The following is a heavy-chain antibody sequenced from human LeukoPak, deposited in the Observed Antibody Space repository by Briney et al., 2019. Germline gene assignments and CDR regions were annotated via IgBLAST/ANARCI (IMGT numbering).Heavy chain of an antibody. D-gene: IGHD6-6*01. CDR1: GFTLGSSW. J-gene: IGHJ4*02. Sequence: GGSLRLSCAASGFTLGSSWMSWVRQAPGKGLEWVANIKQDGSEVYYVDSVEGRFTVSRDNAKNSLSPQMNSLRGEDTAVYYCVRALGSSSSDFWGQGTLVTVSS. CDR3: VRALGSSSSDF. V-gene: IGHV3-7*01. CDR2: IKQDGSEV.